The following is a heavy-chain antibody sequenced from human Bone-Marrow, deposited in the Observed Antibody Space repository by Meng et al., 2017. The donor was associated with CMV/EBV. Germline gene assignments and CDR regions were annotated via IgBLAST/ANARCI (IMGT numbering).Heavy chain of an antibody. J-gene: IGHJ4*02. CDR1: GGSISSGGYY. D-gene: IGHD1-14*01. CDR3: ARRYIQMGPAGGRFHY. V-gene: IGHV4-31*03. CDR2: ISYSGST. Sequence: SETLSLTCTVSGGSISSGGYYWTWIRQHPGKGLEWIGFISYSGSTDYNPSLKSRVTISVDTSRNQFSLRLTPVTAADTAVYYCARRYIQMGPAGGRFHYWGQGTQVTVSS.